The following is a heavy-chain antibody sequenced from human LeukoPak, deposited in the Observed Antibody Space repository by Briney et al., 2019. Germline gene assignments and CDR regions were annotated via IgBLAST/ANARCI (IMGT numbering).Heavy chain of an antibody. Sequence: GGSLRLSCAASGFTFDDYGMSWVRQAPGKGLEWVSGINWNGGSTGYADSVKGRFTISRDNARNSLYLQMNSLRAEDTALYYCARDSYTANFDYWGQGTLVTVSS. J-gene: IGHJ4*02. CDR1: GFTFDDYG. CDR2: INWNGGST. CDR3: ARDSYTANFDY. D-gene: IGHD5-18*01. V-gene: IGHV3-20*04.